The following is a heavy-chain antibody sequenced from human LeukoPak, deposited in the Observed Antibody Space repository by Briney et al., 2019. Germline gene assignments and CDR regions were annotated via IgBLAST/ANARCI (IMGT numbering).Heavy chain of an antibody. V-gene: IGHV3-33*01. J-gene: IGHJ6*02. Sequence: GGSLRLSCAASGFTFSSYGMHWVRQAPGKGLEWVAVIWYDGSNKYYADSVKGRFTISRDNSKNTLYLQMNSLRAEDTAVYYCARERGYSSLYGMDVWGQGTTVTVSS. CDR1: GFTFSSYG. D-gene: IGHD5-18*01. CDR2: IWYDGSNK. CDR3: ARERGYSSLYGMDV.